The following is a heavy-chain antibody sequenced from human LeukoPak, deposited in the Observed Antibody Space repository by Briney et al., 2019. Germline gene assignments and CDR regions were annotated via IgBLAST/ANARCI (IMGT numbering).Heavy chain of an antibody. CDR3: STGSGHAFDI. CDR2: INSDGSST. J-gene: IGHJ3*02. V-gene: IGHV3-74*01. Sequence: GGSLRLSCAASGFTFSSYWMHWVRQARGKGLVWVSRINSDGSSTSYADSVKGRFTISRDNAKNTLYLQMNSLRAEDTAVYYCSTGSGHAFDIWGRGTMVTVSS. CDR1: GFTFSSYW. D-gene: IGHD3-10*01.